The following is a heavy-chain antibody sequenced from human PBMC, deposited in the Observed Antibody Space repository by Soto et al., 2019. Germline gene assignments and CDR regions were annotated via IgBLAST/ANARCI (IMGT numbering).Heavy chain of an antibody. V-gene: IGHV5-10-1*01. CDR1: GYSFTIYC. J-gene: IGHJ4*02. CDR2: IDPSDSYT. D-gene: IGHD3-22*01. CDR3: ARHRITMIRNPPDY. Sequence: GESLKISCKGSGYSFTIYCISWVRQMPGKGLEWMGRIDPSDSYTNYSPSFQGHVTISADKSISTAYLQWSSLKASDTAMYYCARHRITMIRNPPDYWGQGTLVTVSS.